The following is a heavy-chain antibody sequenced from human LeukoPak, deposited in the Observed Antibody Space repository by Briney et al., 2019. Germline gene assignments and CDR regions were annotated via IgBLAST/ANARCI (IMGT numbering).Heavy chain of an antibody. CDR2: ISSTSAYI. CDR1: GFTFSTSS. V-gene: IGHV3-21*04. CDR3: ARGFPPGVYYYYYGMDV. J-gene: IGHJ6*02. Sequence: GGSLRLSCAASGFTFSTSSMNWVRQAPGKGLEWVSSISSTSAYIYYADSMKGRFTISRDNAKKSLYLQMDSLRAEDTAVYYCARGFPPGVYYYYYGMDVWGQGTTVTVSS. D-gene: IGHD3-10*01.